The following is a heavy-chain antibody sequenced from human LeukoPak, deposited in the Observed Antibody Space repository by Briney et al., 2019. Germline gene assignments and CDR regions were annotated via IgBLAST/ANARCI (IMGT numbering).Heavy chain of an antibody. V-gene: IGHV1-2*02. Sequence: GASVKVSCKASGNTFTGYHMHWVRQASGQGLEWMGWINPHSGGTNYAQKFQGRVTMTMDTSFITAYMELSRLRSDDTAVYYCARLHTSGDNNWGQGTLVTVSS. CDR2: INPHSGGT. J-gene: IGHJ4*02. D-gene: IGHD6-19*01. CDR1: GNTFTGYH. CDR3: ARLHTSGDNN.